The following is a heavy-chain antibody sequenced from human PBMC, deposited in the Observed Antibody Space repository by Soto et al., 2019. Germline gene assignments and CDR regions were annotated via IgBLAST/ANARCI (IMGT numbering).Heavy chain of an antibody. D-gene: IGHD3-9*01. V-gene: IGHV1-69*13. J-gene: IGHJ6*02. CDR2: IIPIFGTA. Sequence: SVKVSCKASGGTFSSYAISWVRQAPGQGLEWMGGIIPIFGTANYAQKFQGRVTITADESTSTAYMELSSLRSEDTAVYYCARVVFGPKLRDFDWSALDVWVQGTTVTV. CDR3: ARVVFGPKLRDFDWSALDV. CDR1: GGTFSSYA.